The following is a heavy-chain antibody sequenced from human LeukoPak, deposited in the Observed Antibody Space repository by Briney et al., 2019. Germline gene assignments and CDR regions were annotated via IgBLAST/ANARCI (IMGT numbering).Heavy chain of an antibody. CDR2: IYYSGST. Sequence: SETLSLTCTVSGGSISSSSYYWGWIRQPPGKGLEWIGSIYYSGSTYYNPSLKSRVTISVDTSKNQFSLKLSSVTAADTAVYYCAGRPWGDGYNLWGQGTLVTVSS. J-gene: IGHJ5*02. CDR1: GGSISSSSYY. V-gene: IGHV4-39*01. CDR3: AGRPWGDGYNL. D-gene: IGHD5-24*01.